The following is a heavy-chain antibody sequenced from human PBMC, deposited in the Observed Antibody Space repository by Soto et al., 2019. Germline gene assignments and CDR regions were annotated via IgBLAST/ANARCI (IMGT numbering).Heavy chain of an antibody. CDR2: IIPILGIA. CDR3: ARDPWEGEYYGSGSYFFY. Sequence: QVQLVQSGAEVKKPGSSVKVSCKASGGTFSSYTISWVRQAPGQGLEWMGRIIPILGIANYAQKFQGRVTIAAGKSTSTAYMELSSLRCEDTAVYYCARDPWEGEYYGSGSYFFYWGQGTLVTVSS. V-gene: IGHV1-69*08. CDR1: GGTFSSYT. D-gene: IGHD3-10*01. J-gene: IGHJ4*02.